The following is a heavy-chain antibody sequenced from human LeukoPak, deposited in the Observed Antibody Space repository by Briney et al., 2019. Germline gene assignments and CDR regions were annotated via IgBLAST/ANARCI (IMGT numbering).Heavy chain of an antibody. CDR2: ISAHKGNT. CDR3: ARLELEQRSWFDP. D-gene: IGHD1/OR15-1a*01. J-gene: IGHJ5*02. CDR1: GYTFTSYR. V-gene: IGHV1-18*01. Sequence: ASVKVSCKASGYTFTSYRITWVRQAPGQGLERMGWISAHKGNTLYTQKFQGRLTMTTDTSTTTAYMELRSLRSDDTAVYYCARLELEQRSWFDPWGQGTLVTVSS.